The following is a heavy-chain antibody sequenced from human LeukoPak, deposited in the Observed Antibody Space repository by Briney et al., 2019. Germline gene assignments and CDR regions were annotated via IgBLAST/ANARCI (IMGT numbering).Heavy chain of an antibody. Sequence: ASVKVSCKASGYTFTGYYMHWVRQAPVQGLEWMGWINPNSGGTNYARKFRGRVTMTRDTSISTSYMELSRLRSDDTAVYYCARSPDPYYFDYWGQGTLVTVSS. J-gene: IGHJ4*02. V-gene: IGHV1-2*02. CDR3: ARSPDPYYFDY. CDR2: INPNSGGT. CDR1: GYTFTGYY.